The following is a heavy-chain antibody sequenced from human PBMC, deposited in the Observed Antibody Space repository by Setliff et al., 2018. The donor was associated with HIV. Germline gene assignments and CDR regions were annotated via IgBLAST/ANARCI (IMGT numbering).Heavy chain of an antibody. J-gene: IGHJ4*02. D-gene: IGHD2-8*01. CDR2: INQDGSQK. CDR3: AREFVPTGFFDF. Sequence: SYYWMSWVRQAPGKGLEWVASINQDGSQKYHVASVKGRSTISRDNAQSSLYLEVNGLRAEDAAVYYCAREFVPTGFFDFWGRGSLVTVSS. V-gene: IGHV3-7*01. CDR1: SYYW.